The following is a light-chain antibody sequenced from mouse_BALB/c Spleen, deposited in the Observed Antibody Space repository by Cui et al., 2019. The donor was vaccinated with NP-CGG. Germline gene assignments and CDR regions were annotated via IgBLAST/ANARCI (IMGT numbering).Light chain of an antibody. Sequence: QSLVTQPSAPTPSPGEKVTLTCRSSTGAVTTSNYANWVQEKPDHLFTGLIGGTNNRAPGVPARFSGSLIGDKAALTITGAQTEDEAIYFCALWYSNHWVFGGGTKLTVL. V-gene: IGLV1*01. CDR3: ALWYSNHWV. CDR1: TGAVTTSNY. CDR2: GTN. J-gene: IGLJ1*01.